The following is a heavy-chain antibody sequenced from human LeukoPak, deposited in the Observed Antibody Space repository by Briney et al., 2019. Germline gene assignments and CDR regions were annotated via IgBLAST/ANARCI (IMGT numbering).Heavy chain of an antibody. J-gene: IGHJ5*02. D-gene: IGHD3-22*01. CDR1: GFTFSSYW. CDR3: ARDLREYYYDSSGYVRFDP. Sequence: PGGSLRLSCAASGFTFSSYWMSWVRQAPGKGLEWVANIKQDGSEKYYVDSVKGRFTISRDNAKNSLYLQMNSLRAEDTAVYYCARDLREYYYDSSGYVRFDPWDQGTLVTVSS. V-gene: IGHV3-7*01. CDR2: IKQDGSEK.